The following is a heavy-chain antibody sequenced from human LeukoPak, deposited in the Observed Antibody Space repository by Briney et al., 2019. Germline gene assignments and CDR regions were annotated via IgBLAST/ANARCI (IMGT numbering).Heavy chain of an antibody. J-gene: IGHJ3*02. Sequence: GGSLRLSCTASGFTFSTYAIHWVRQAPGKGLEWVAFIQYDGSNKYYADSVKGRFTISRDNSKNTLYLQMNSLRAEDTAIYYCAGAGGHAFDIWGQGTMVTVSS. V-gene: IGHV3-30*04. D-gene: IGHD6-19*01. CDR3: AGAGGHAFDI. CDR2: IQYDGSNK. CDR1: GFTFSTYA.